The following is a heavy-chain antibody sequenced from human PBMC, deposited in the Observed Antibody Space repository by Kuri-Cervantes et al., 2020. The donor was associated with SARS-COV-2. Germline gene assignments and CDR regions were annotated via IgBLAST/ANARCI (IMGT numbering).Heavy chain of an antibody. J-gene: IGHJ4*02. CDR1: GFTFGDYA. V-gene: IGHV3-38-3*01. D-gene: IGHD1/OR15-1a*01. CDR3: ARGNTAQGYFDY. CDR2: ISGGST. Sequence: GGSLRLSCTASGFTFGDYAMSWVRQAPGKGLEWVSSISGGSTYYADSRKGRFTISRDNSKNTLHLQMNSLRAEDTAVYYCARGNTAQGYFDYWGQGTLVTVSS.